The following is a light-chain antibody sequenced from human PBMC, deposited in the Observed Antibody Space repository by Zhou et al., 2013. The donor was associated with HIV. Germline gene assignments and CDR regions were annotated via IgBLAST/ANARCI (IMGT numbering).Light chain of an antibody. CDR3: QQYNNWPPLT. V-gene: IGKV3-15*01. CDR2: GAF. CDR1: QSVGTN. Sequence: EVVLTQSPVTLSLSPGERATLSCRASQSVGTNLAWYQQKTGQAPRLLIYGAFSRATGIPARFSGSGSGTEFTLTISSLQSEDFAVYYCQQYNNWPPLTFGGGTKVEIK. J-gene: IGKJ4*01.